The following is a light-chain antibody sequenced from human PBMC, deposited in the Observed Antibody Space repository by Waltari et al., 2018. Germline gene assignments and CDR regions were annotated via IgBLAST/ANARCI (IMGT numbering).Light chain of an antibody. J-gene: IGKJ4*01. V-gene: IGKV1-33*01. CDR2: DAS. Sequence: DIQMTQSPSSLSASVGDRVTITCQASQDISNYVSWYQHKPGKAPSLLIYDASNLEAGVSSRFSGSGSGTSFTLTINSLRPEDIATYYCQQYDSLLTFGGGTKVQI. CDR3: QQYDSLLT. CDR1: QDISNY.